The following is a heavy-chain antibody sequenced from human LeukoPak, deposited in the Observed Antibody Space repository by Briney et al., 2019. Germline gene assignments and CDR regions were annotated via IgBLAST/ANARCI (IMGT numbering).Heavy chain of an antibody. CDR2: INPNSGGT. Sequence: ASVKVSCKASGYTFTGYYMHWVRQAPGQGLEWMGWINPNSGGTNYAQKLQGRVTMTRDTSISTAYMELSRLRSDDTAVYYCAIVPDYGDYLFDYWGPGTLVTVSS. J-gene: IGHJ4*02. CDR3: AIVPDYGDYLFDY. CDR1: GYTFTGYY. V-gene: IGHV1-2*02. D-gene: IGHD4-17*01.